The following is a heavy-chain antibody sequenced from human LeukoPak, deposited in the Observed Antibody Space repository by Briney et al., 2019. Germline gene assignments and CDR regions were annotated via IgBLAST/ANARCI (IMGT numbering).Heavy chain of an antibody. CDR2: IYTSGST. CDR1: GGSISSYY. J-gene: IGHJ4*02. V-gene: IGHV4-4*07. Sequence: SETLSLACTVSGGSISSYYWSWIRQPAGEGLEWIGRIYTSGSTNYNPSLKSRVTMSVDTSKNQFSLKLSSVTAADTAVYYCARGTIAVAAGTLGFDYWGQGTLVTVSS. CDR3: ARGTIAVAAGTLGFDY. D-gene: IGHD6-19*01.